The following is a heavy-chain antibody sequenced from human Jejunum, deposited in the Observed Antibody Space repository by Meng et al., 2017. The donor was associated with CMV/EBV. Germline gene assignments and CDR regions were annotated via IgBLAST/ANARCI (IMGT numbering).Heavy chain of an antibody. V-gene: IGHV3-74*01. CDR2: IDSDGSRT. CDR3: ARPYDFWSIYYDY. Sequence: AASGFTFSSYWMDWVRQAPGKGLVWVSRIDSDGSRTSYADSVKGRFTISRDNAKNTLYLQINSLRGEDTAVYYCARPYDFWSIYYDYWGQGTLVTVSS. J-gene: IGHJ4*02. D-gene: IGHD3-3*01. CDR1: GFTFSSYW.